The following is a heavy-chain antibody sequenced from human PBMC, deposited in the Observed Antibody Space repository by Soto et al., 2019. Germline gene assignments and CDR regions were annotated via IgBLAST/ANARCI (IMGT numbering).Heavy chain of an antibody. CDR2: INPSGGST. J-gene: IGHJ4*02. CDR3: ARSQEVVVVPAAPIDY. Sequence: QVQLVQSGAEVKKPGASVKLSCKTSGYTFSNYYIHWVRQAPGQGLQWMGRINPSGGSTSYAQQFQGRVTMTRVTSTSTVYMDLSSLRSEDTAVYYCARSQEVVVVPAAPIDYLGQGTLVTVSS. V-gene: IGHV1-46*01. CDR1: GYTFSNYY. D-gene: IGHD2-2*01.